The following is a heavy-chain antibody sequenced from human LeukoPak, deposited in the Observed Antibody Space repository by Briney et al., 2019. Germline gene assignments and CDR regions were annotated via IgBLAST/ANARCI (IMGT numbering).Heavy chain of an antibody. J-gene: IGHJ6*02. CDR1: GDSVSSNSAA. D-gene: IGHD1-20*01. CDR3: ARAGLTGTTLYYYYGMDV. Sequence: SQTLSLTCAISGDSVSSNSAAWNWVRQSPSRGLEWLGRTYYRSKWYNDYAVSVKSRITINPDRSKNHFSLQLYSVTPEDTAVYYCARAGLTGTTLYYYYGMDVWGQGTTVTVSS. CDR2: TYYRSKWYN. V-gene: IGHV6-1*01.